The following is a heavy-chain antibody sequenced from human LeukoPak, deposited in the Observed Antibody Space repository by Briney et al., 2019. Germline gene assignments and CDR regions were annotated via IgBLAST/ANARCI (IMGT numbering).Heavy chain of an antibody. D-gene: IGHD3-22*01. V-gene: IGHV3-30-3*01. CDR1: GFTFSNYA. CDR3: ARGAPPSGYYDRGVY. J-gene: IGHJ4*02. CDR2: ISYDGSNK. Sequence: SLRLSCAASGFTFSNYAIHWVRQAPGKGLEWVAVISYDGSNKYYADSVKGRFTISRDNSKNTLYLQMNSLRAEDTAVYCCARGAPPSGYYDRGVYWGQGTLVTVSS.